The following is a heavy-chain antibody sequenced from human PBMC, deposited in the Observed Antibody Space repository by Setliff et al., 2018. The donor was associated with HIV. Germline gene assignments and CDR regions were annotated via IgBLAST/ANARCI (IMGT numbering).Heavy chain of an antibody. CDR3: ARDFCGSSCSSGYGYFDH. Sequence: GGSLRLSCAASGFSFSSYGMNWVRQATGKGLERVSYISSTSSNIDYVDSVEGRFTISRENADNSLYLQMNSLRAEDTAVYYCARDFCGSSCSSGYGYFDHWGKGTLVTVSS. CDR2: ISSTSSNI. CDR1: GFSFSSYG. V-gene: IGHV3-48*01. D-gene: IGHD2-15*01. J-gene: IGHJ4*02.